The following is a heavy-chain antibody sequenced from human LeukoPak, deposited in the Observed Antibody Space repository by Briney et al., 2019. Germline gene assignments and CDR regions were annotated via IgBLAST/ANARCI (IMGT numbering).Heavy chain of an antibody. J-gene: IGHJ4*02. CDR2: INSDGSIT. CDR3: AKWDFG. CDR1: GFTFRNKW. D-gene: IGHD1-26*01. V-gene: IGHV3-74*01. Sequence: GGSLRLSCAASGFTFRNKWMHWVRQAPGKGPVWVSRINSDGSITNYADSMKGRFTTSRDNAKNTVYLQMNSLRAEDTAVYYCAKWDFGWGQGALVTVSS.